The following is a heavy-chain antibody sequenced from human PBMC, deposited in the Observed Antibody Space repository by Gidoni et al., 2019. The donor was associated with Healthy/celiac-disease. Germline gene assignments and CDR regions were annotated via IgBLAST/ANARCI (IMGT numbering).Heavy chain of an antibody. CDR3: AATPCSGSWGKYYFDY. D-gene: IGHD3-10*02. CDR2: IYWNDDK. J-gene: IGHJ4*02. CDR1: GFSLSTSGVG. Sequence: QITLKESGPTLVKPTQTLTLTCTFPGFSLSTSGVGVGWIRQPPGKALEWLALIYWNDDKRYSPSLKSRLTITKDTSKNQVVLTMTNMDPVDTATYYCAATPCSGSWGKYYFDYWGQGTLVTVSS. V-gene: IGHV2-5*01.